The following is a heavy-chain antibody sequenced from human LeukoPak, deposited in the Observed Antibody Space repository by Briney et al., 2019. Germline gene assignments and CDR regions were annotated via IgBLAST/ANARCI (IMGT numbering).Heavy chain of an antibody. CDR3: ASGGYYYDSSGYSTFDY. CDR2: ISAYNGNT. V-gene: IGHV1-18*01. CDR1: GYTFTSYG. Sequence: ASVKVSCKASGYTFTSYGISWVRQAPGQGLEWMGWISAYNGNTNYAQKLQGRVTMTTDTSTSTAYMELRSLRSDDTAVYYCASGGYYYDSSGYSTFDYWGQGTLVTVSS. J-gene: IGHJ4*02. D-gene: IGHD3-22*01.